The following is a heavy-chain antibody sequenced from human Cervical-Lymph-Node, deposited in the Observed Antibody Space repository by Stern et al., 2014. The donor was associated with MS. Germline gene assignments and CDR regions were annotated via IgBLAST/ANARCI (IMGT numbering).Heavy chain of an antibody. J-gene: IGHJ5*01. Sequence: VQLVESGGGLVQPGGSQRLSCVASGSTFSTSWMSWVRQAPGKWLEWVANIKRDGSETYYLDSVKGRFTISRDNAKSSLYLEMNSLRAEDTAVYYCTRFLQSGWSDLFDSWGRGTLVTVSS. CDR2: IKRDGSET. V-gene: IGHV3-7*01. CDR3: TRFLQSGWSDLFDS. CDR1: GSTFSTSW. D-gene: IGHD6-19*01.